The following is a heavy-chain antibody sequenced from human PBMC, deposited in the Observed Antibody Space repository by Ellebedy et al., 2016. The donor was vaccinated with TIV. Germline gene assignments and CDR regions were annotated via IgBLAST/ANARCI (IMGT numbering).Heavy chain of an antibody. V-gene: IGHV5-10-1*01. Sequence: GGSLRLXCKGSGYSFTSYWISWVRQMPGKGLEWMGRIDPSDSYTNYSPSFQGHVTISADKSISSAYLQWSSLKASDTAMYYCAGSYGGPPGIWGQGTMVTVSS. D-gene: IGHD4-17*01. J-gene: IGHJ3*02. CDR1: GYSFTSYW. CDR3: AGSYGGPPGI. CDR2: IDPSDSYT.